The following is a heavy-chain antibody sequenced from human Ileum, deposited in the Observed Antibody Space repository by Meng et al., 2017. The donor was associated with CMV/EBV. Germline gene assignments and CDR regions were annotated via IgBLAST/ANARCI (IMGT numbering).Heavy chain of an antibody. CDR2: IKQDGSEK. CDR1: GFTFSNAW. Sequence: GGSLRLSCAASGFTFSNAWMSWVRQAPGKGLEWVANIKQDGSEKYYVDTVKGRFTISRDNAKISLDLQMNSLRAEDTAVYYCARVRGGLSSSWYFFDYWGQGTLVTVSS. D-gene: IGHD6-13*01. V-gene: IGHV3-7*01. J-gene: IGHJ4*02. CDR3: ARVRGGLSSSWYFFDY.